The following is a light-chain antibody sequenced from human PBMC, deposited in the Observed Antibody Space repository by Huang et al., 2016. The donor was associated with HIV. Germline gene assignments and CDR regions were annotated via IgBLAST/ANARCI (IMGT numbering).Light chain of an antibody. CDR1: QRVGVN. Sequence: EVMMTQSPATLSVSLGDKASLSCRASQRVGVNIPWYQQKPGQAPTRLIYGASDRATGIAARFSGSGSGTDFTLTISSLQSEDSAVYFCQQYDKWPGTFGQGTRLQI. CDR3: QQYDKWPGT. CDR2: GAS. V-gene: IGKV3-15*01. J-gene: IGKJ2*01.